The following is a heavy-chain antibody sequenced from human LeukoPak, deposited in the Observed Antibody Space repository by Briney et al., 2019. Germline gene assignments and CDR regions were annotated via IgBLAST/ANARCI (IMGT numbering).Heavy chain of an antibody. D-gene: IGHD3-10*01. Sequence: RGESLKISCQGSGYSFTSYWIGWVRQLPGKGLEWMGIIYPGDSDTRYSPSFQGQVTISADKSISTAYLQWSSLKASDTAMYYCARGTSGSYYPPEIFGYFDLWGRGTLVTVSS. J-gene: IGHJ2*01. V-gene: IGHV5-51*01. CDR3: ARGTSGSYYPPEIFGYFDL. CDR2: IYPGDSDT. CDR1: GYSFTSYW.